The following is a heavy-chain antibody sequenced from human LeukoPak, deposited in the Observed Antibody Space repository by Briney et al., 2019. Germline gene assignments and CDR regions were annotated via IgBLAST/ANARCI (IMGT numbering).Heavy chain of an antibody. Sequence: ASVKVSCKASGYTFTSYDINWVRQATGQGLEWMGWMNPNSGNTNYAQKLQGRVTMTTDTSTSTAYMELRSLRSDDTAVYYCARDRTHLLQSGHYYYYMDVWGKGTTVTVSS. CDR1: GYTFTSYD. CDR2: MNPNSGNT. D-gene: IGHD1-26*01. J-gene: IGHJ6*03. CDR3: ARDRTHLLQSGHYYYYMDV. V-gene: IGHV1-18*01.